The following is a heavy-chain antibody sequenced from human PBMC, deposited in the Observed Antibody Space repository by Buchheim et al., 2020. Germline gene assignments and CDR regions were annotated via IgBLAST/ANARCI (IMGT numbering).Heavy chain of an antibody. CDR2: ISGSGGST. CDR3: ATANILTGYYDY. Sequence: EVQLLESGGGLVQPGGSLRLSCAASGFTFSSYAMSWVRQAPGKGLEWVSAISGSGGSTYYADSVKGRFTISRDNSKYKPDLQMNSLRAEDTAVYYCATANILTGYYDYWGQGTL. D-gene: IGHD3-9*01. CDR1: GFTFSSYA. V-gene: IGHV3-23*01. J-gene: IGHJ4*02.